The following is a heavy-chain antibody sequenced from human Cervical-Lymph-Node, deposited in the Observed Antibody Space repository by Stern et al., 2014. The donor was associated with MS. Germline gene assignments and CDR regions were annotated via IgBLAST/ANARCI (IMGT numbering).Heavy chain of an antibody. D-gene: IGHD2-21*02. CDR1: GYNFNTYW. CDR3: ARGPGWGLFASALDY. J-gene: IGHJ4*02. Sequence: EVQLVESGAEVKKPGESLKISCKGSGYNFNTYWIAWVRQMPGKGLDWMGIIYPGDSDARYSPSFQGQVTISADKSINTVYLQWRSLKASDTAMYYYARGPGWGLFASALDYWGQGTLVTVSS. CDR2: IYPGDSDA. V-gene: IGHV5-51*03.